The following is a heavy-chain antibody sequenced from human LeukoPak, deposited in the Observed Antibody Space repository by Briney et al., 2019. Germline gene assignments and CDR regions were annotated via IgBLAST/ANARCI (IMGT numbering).Heavy chain of an antibody. D-gene: IGHD2-15*01. J-gene: IGHJ6*04. CDR1: GLTFSTYA. CDR2: ISGSGATT. CDR3: ARYCTGGSCFFQYGMDV. V-gene: IGHV3-23*01. Sequence: GASLRLSCAASGLTFSTYAMTWVRQAPGKGLEWVSAISGSGATTYYADSVKGRFTISRDNSKNTLFLQMNSLSAEDTAIYYCARYCTGGSCFFQYGMDVWGKGTTVTVSS.